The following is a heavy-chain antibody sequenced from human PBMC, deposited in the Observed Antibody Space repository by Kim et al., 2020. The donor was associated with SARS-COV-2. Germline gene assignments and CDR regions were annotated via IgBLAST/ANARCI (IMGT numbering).Heavy chain of an antibody. CDR1: VGSISSSSYY. J-gene: IGHJ5*02. CDR3: ARRGLSIAAAGTGWFDP. Sequence: SETLSLTCTVSVGSISSSSYYWGWIRQPPGKGLEWIGSIYYSGSTYYNPSLKSRVTISVDTSKNQFSLKPSSVTAADTAVYYCARRGLSIAAAGTGWFDPWGQGTLVTVSS. D-gene: IGHD6-13*01. V-gene: IGHV4-39*01. CDR2: IYYSGST.